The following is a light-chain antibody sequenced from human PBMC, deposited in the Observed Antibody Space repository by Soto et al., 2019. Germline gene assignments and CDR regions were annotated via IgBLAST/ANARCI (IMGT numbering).Light chain of an antibody. Sequence: DIQMTQSPSSLSASVGDRVTITCRASQSISSYLNWYQQKPGKAPKLLIYAASSLQSGVPSRFSGSGSEIYFTLSISSLQPEDFATYYCQQSYSTPRYTFGQGTKLEIK. CDR2: AAS. CDR1: QSISSY. V-gene: IGKV1-39*01. J-gene: IGKJ2*01. CDR3: QQSYSTPRYT.